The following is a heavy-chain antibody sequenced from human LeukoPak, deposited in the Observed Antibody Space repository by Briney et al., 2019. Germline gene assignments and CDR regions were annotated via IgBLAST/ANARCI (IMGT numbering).Heavy chain of an antibody. V-gene: IGHV3-21*01. J-gene: IGHJ1*01. CDR3: ARAVGRLPEYFQH. CDR1: GFTFSSYS. Sequence: GESLRLSCAASGFTFSSYSMNWLRQAPGKGLEWVSSISSSSSYIYYADSVKGRFTISRDNAKNSLYLQMNSLRAEDTAVYYCARAVGRLPEYFQHWGQGTLVTVSS. D-gene: IGHD5-18*01. CDR2: ISSSSSYI.